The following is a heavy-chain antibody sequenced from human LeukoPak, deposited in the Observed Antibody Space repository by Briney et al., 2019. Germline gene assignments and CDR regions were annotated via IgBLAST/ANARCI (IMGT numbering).Heavy chain of an antibody. D-gene: IGHD3-10*01. V-gene: IGHV1-8*01. J-gene: IGHJ6*02. CDR2: MNPNSGNT. CDR3: ARIAVWFGELLGNYYYGMDA. Sequence: ASVKVSCKASGYTFTSYDINWVRQATGQGLEWMGWMNPNSGNTCYAQKFQGRVTMTRNTSISTAYMELSSLRSEDTAVYYCARIAVWFGELLGNYYYGMDAWGQGTTVTVSS. CDR1: GYTFTSYD.